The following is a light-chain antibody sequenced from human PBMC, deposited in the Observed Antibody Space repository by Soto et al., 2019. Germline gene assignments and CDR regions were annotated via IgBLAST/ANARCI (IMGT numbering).Light chain of an antibody. CDR1: QSISSY. CDR2: AAS. J-gene: IGKJ1*01. V-gene: IGKV1-39*01. Sequence: DIQMTQSPSSLSASVGDRATITCGASQSISSYLNWYQQKPGKAPKLLIYAASSLQSGVPSRFSGSGSGTDFTLTISSLQLEDFATYYCQQSYSTPWTFGQGTKVDI. CDR3: QQSYSTPWT.